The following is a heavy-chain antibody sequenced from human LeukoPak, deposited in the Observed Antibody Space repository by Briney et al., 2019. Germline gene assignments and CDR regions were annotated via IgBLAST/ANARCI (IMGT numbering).Heavy chain of an antibody. CDR2: IYYSGST. CDR3: ARVRPILRYFDWLSSYFDY. D-gene: IGHD3-9*01. CDR1: GGSISSSSYY. Sequence: SETLSLTCTVSGGSISSSSYYWGWIRQPPGKGLEWIGSIYYSGSTYYNPSLKSRVTISVDTSKNQFPLKLSSVTAADTAVYYCARVRPILRYFDWLSSYFDYWGQGTLVTVSS. J-gene: IGHJ4*02. V-gene: IGHV4-39*06.